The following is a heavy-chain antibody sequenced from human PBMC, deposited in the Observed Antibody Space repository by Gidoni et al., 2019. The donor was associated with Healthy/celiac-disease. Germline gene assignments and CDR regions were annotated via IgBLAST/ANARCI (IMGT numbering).Heavy chain of an antibody. CDR2: INPNSGGT. CDR3: ARGVERLGEYWCDP. Sequence: QVQLCRPGAAARKPGPPVRFPSRASGSTLPGYYMPWVRQAPGQGLEWMGWINPNSGGTNYAQKFQGWVTMTRDTSISTAYMELSRLRSDDTAVYYCARGVERLGEYWCDPWGQGTLVTVSS. D-gene: IGHD3-16*01. V-gene: IGHV1-2*04. J-gene: IGHJ5*02. CDR1: GSTLPGYY.